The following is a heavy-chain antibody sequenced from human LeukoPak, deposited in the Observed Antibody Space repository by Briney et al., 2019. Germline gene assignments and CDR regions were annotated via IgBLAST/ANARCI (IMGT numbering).Heavy chain of an antibody. Sequence: SETLSLTCTVSGGSISSYYWSWIRQPPGKGLEWIGSIYYSGSTYYNLSLKSRVTISVDTSKNQFSLKLSSVTAADTAVYYCAREVPGIAVAGTPGFDYWGQGTLVTVSS. J-gene: IGHJ4*02. V-gene: IGHV4-39*07. CDR1: GGSISSYY. CDR2: IYYSGST. D-gene: IGHD6-19*01. CDR3: AREVPGIAVAGTPGFDY.